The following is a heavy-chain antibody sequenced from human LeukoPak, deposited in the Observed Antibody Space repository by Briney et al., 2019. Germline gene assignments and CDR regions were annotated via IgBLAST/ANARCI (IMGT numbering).Heavy chain of an antibody. Sequence: ASVTVSYKVSGYTLTKLSMHWVRQAPGKGLEWMGRFDPEDDETIYAQKFQGRVTMTEDTSTDTAYMELSSLRSEDTAVYYCATGRIYQLFDYWGQGTLVTVSS. CDR2: FDPEDDET. CDR1: GYTLTKLS. V-gene: IGHV1-24*01. D-gene: IGHD1-1*01. J-gene: IGHJ4*02. CDR3: ATGRIYQLFDY.